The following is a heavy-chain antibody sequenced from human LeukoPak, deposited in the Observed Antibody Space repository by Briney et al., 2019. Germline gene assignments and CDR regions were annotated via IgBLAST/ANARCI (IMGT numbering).Heavy chain of an antibody. D-gene: IGHD3-22*01. CDR1: GFSVNNYY. CDR2: IYSGGNT. V-gene: IGHV3-53*01. CDR3: ARCYYDGSGFYYYFDY. Sequence: PGGSLRLSCAASGFSVNNYYMSWVRQAPGKGLEWVSVIYSGGNTYYTDSVKGRFTISRDNPKNTVFLQMGSLRGEDTAVYYCARCYYDGSGFYYYFDYWGQGTLVTVSS. J-gene: IGHJ4*02.